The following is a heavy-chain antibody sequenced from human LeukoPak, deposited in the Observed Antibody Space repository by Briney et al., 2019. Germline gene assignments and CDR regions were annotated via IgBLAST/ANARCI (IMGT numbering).Heavy chain of an antibody. CDR3: ARHKGGQLLIFDP. V-gene: IGHV5-51*01. Sequence: GESLRISCKGSGCSFTSYWIGWVRQMPGKGLEWMGIIYPGDSDTRYSPSFQGQVTISADKSISTAYLQWSSLKASDTAMYYCARHKGGQLLIFDPWGQGTLVTVSS. J-gene: IGHJ5*02. CDR2: IYPGDSDT. CDR1: GCSFTSYW. D-gene: IGHD2-2*01.